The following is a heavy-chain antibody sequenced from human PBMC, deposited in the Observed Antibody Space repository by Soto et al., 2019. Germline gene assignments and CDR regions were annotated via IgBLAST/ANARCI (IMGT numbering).Heavy chain of an antibody. D-gene: IGHD6-19*01. J-gene: IGHJ4*02. CDR2: VSHDGRNT. V-gene: IGHV3-30*18. Sequence: KGLEWVAVVSHDGRNTHYADSVKGRFTISRDSSKNTVSLEMTSLRAEDTAVYYCAKGGRQWLVTSDFNYWGQGALVSVSS. CDR3: AKGGRQWLVTSDFNY.